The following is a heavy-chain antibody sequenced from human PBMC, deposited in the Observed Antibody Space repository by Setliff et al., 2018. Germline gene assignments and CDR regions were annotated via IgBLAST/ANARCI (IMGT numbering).Heavy chain of an antibody. CDR3: GRDGGQGDYPSNFWSNYISH. CDR1: GGSISSSS. J-gene: IGHJ4*02. CDR2: IAYDGINN. Sequence: LSLTCTVSGGSISSSSYYWGWIRQPPGKGLEWVAVIAYDGINNYYGDSVKGRFTISRDNSRNTLYLQMNTLRPEDTAVYYCGRDGGQGDYPSNFWSNYISHWGQGALVTVSS. D-gene: IGHD3-3*01. V-gene: IGHV3-30*16.